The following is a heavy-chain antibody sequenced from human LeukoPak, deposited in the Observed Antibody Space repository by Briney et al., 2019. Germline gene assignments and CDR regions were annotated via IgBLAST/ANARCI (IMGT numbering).Heavy chain of an antibody. D-gene: IGHD2-2*01. Sequence: GESLKISCKGSGYSFTSYWIGWVRQMPGKGLEWMGIIYPGDSDTRYSPSFQGQVTISADKSISTAYLQWSSLKASDTAMYYCARLGRVEYQLLSYYYYYMDVWGKGTTVTVSS. V-gene: IGHV5-51*01. CDR1: GYSFTSYW. J-gene: IGHJ6*03. CDR3: ARLGRVEYQLLSYYYYYMDV. CDR2: IYPGDSDT.